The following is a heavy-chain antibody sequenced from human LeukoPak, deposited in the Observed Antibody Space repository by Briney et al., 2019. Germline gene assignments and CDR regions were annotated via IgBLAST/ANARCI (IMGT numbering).Heavy chain of an antibody. J-gene: IGHJ4*02. CDR2: ISYDGSNK. Sequence: GGSLRLSCAASGFTFSSYGMHWVRQAPGKGLEWVAVISYDGSNKYYADSVKGRFTISRDNSKNTLYLQMNSLRAEDTAVYYCANSPKRKFQWELLPSDYWGQGTLVTVSS. CDR1: GFTFSSYG. D-gene: IGHD1-26*01. V-gene: IGHV3-30*18. CDR3: ANSPKRKFQWELLPSDY.